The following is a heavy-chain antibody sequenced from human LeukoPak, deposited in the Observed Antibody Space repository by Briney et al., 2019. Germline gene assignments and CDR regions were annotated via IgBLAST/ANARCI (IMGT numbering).Heavy chain of an antibody. CDR3: AREEWLLEPDY. J-gene: IGHJ4*02. D-gene: IGHD3-3*01. CDR2: ISYDGSNK. V-gene: IGHV3-30-3*01. Sequence: GRSLRLSCAAFGFTFSSYAMHWVRQAPGKGLEWVAVISYDGSNKYYADSVKGRFTISRDNSKNTLYLQMNSLRAEDTAVYYCAREEWLLEPDYWGQGTLVTVSS. CDR1: GFTFSSYA.